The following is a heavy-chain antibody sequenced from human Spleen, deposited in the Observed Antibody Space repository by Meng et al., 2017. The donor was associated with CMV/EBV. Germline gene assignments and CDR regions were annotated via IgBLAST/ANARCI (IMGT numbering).Heavy chain of an antibody. CDR2: ISYDGSNK. D-gene: IGHD6-6*01. Sequence: GESLKISCAASGFTFSSYAMHWVRQAPGKGLEWVAVISYDGSNKYYADSVKGRFTISRDNSKNTLYLQMNSLRAEDTAVYYCAREKIAARNNWFDPWGQGTLVTVSS. CDR3: AREKIAARNNWFDP. CDR1: GFTFSSYA. V-gene: IGHV3-30-3*01. J-gene: IGHJ5*02.